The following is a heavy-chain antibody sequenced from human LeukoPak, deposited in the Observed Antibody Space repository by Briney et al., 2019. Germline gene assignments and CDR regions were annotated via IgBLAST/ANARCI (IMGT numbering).Heavy chain of an antibody. J-gene: IGHJ6*03. CDR1: GGSFSGYC. CDR3: ARVRVAATVYYYYYMDV. V-gene: IGHV4-34*01. CDR2: INHSGST. D-gene: IGHD2-15*01. Sequence: SETLSLTCAVYGGSFSGYCWSWIRQPPGKGLEWIGEINHSGSTNYNPSLKSRVTISVDTSKNQFSLKLSSVTAADTAVYYCARVRVAATVYYYYYMDVWGKGTTVTVSS.